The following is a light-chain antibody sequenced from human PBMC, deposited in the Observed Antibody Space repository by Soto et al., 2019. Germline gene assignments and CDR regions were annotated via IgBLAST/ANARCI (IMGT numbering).Light chain of an antibody. CDR3: QQRYSTPWT. CDR1: QSISSY. J-gene: IGKJ1*01. Sequence: DIQMTQSPSSLSASVGDRVTITCRASQSISSYLNWYQQKPGKAPKLLIYAASSLQSGVPSRFRGSRSGTDFTLTIRRLQPEDFATYYCQQRYSTPWTFGQGTKVEIK. V-gene: IGKV1-39*01. CDR2: AAS.